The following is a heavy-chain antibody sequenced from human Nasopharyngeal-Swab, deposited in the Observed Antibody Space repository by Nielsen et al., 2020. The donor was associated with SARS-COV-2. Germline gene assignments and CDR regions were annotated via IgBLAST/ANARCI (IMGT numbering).Heavy chain of an antibody. V-gene: IGHV3-7*01. D-gene: IGHD6-13*01. J-gene: IGHJ4*02. CDR2: IKQDGSEK. Sequence: WIRQPPGKGLEWAANIKQDGSEKYYVDSVKGRFTISRDNAKNSLYLQMNSLRAEDTAVYYCARDAFPGIAAAGPDYWGQGTLVPSPQ. CDR3: ARDAFPGIAAAGPDY.